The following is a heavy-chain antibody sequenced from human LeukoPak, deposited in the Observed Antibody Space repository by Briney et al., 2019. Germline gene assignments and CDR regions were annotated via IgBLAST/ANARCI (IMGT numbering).Heavy chain of an antibody. V-gene: IGHV3-23*01. Sequence: GGSLRLSCAASGFTFSSYAMSWVRQAPGKGLEWVSAISGSGGSTYYADSVKGRFTISRDNSKNTLYLQMNSLRAEDTAVYYCAKVRSRGVIITGFDYWGQGTLVTVSS. J-gene: IGHJ4*02. CDR2: ISGSGGST. CDR3: AKVRSRGVIITGFDY. CDR1: GFTFSSYA. D-gene: IGHD3-10*01.